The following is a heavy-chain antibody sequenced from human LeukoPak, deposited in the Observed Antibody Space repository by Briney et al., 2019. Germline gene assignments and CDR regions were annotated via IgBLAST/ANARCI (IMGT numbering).Heavy chain of an antibody. D-gene: IGHD6-13*01. V-gene: IGHV3-23*01. CDR3: VKYDNSWYERGYFDY. J-gene: IGHJ4*02. Sequence: GSLRLSCAASGFTFSGYAMSWVRQAPGKGLEWVSAISGSGGSTYYADSVKGRFTVSRDNSRNTLDLQMNSLRAEDTAVYYCVKYDNSWYERGYFDYWGQGALVTVSS. CDR1: GFTFSGYA. CDR2: ISGSGGST.